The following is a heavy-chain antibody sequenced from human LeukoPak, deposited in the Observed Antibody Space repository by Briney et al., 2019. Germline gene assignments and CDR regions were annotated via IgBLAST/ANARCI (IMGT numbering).Heavy chain of an antibody. CDR1: GFIFSSSA. D-gene: IGHD4-17*01. J-gene: IGHJ4*02. CDR2: IVVGSGNT. Sequence: VASVKASCKASGFIFSSSAVQWVRQARGQRLEWIGWIVVGSGNTNYAQNFQERVTITRDMSTSTAYMELSSLRSEDTAVYYCVADCYGDCIDWGQGTLVTVSS. V-gene: IGHV1-58*01. CDR3: VADCYGDCID.